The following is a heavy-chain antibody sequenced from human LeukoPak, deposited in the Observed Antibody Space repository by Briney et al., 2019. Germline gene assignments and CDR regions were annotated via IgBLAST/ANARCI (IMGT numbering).Heavy chain of an antibody. Sequence: LSLTCAVYGGSFSGYYWSWIRQPPGKGLEWVAVISYDGSNKYYADSVKGRFTISRDNSKNTLYLQMNSLRAEDTAVYYCAREGYDSSGYGVPGDYWGQGTLVTVSS. CDR3: AREGYDSSGYGVPGDY. J-gene: IGHJ4*02. V-gene: IGHV3-30*19. CDR2: ISYDGSNK. CDR1: GGSFSGYY. D-gene: IGHD3-22*01.